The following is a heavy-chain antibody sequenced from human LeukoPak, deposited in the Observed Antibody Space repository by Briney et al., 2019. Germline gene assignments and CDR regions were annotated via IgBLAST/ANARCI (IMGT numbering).Heavy chain of an antibody. CDR2: INHSGST. CDR3: ARATMIVAIYYFDY. J-gene: IGHJ4*02. V-gene: IGHV4-34*01. CDR1: GGSFSGYY. Sequence: SETLSLTCAVYGGSFSGYYLSWIRQPPGKGLEWIGEINHSGSTNYNPSLKSRVTISVDTSKNQFSLKLSSVTAADTAVYYCARATMIVAIYYFDYWGQGTLVTVSS. D-gene: IGHD3-22*01.